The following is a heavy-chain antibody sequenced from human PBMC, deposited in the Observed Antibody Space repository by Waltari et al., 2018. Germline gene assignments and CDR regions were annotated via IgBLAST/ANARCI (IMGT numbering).Heavy chain of an antibody. CDR2: TYTSGSI. Sequence: QVQLQESGPGLVKPSQTLSLTCTVSGGSISSGAYYWTWVRQPAGKGLDWIGRTYTSGSINYNPSLESRVAISIDMSKNQFSLKLNSVTAADSAVYYCAREELGNDCFDIWGQGTMVTVSS. CDR3: AREELGNDCFDI. J-gene: IGHJ3*02. V-gene: IGHV4-61*02. D-gene: IGHD2-21*02. CDR1: GGSISSGAYY.